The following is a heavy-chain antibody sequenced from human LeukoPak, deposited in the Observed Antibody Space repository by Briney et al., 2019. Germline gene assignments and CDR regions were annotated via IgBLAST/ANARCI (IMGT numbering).Heavy chain of an antibody. CDR2: IYYSGST. J-gene: IGHJ4*02. D-gene: IGHD3-3*01. CDR1: GGSISSSSYY. CDR3: ARVRITIFGVVIMIDY. Sequence: PSETLSLTCTVSGGSISSSSYYWGWIRQPPGKGLEWIGSIYYSGSTYYNPSLKSRVTISVDTSKNQFSLKLSSVTAADTAVYYCARVRITIFGVVIMIDYWGQGTLVTVSS. V-gene: IGHV4-39*01.